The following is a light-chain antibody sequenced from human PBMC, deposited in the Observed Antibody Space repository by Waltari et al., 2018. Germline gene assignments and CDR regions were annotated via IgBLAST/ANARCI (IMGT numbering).Light chain of an antibody. CDR2: DAS. J-gene: IGKJ4*01. CDR3: QQYGSSPPLT. Sequence: EIVLTQSPGTLSLSPGESATVSCRAAAYVRNGYVAWYQQKPGQAPRLLIYDASARATGVPGRFSGSGSGTDFTLTISGLEPEDVAVYYCQQYGSSPPLTFGGGTKVELK. CDR1: AYVRNGY. V-gene: IGKV3-20*01.